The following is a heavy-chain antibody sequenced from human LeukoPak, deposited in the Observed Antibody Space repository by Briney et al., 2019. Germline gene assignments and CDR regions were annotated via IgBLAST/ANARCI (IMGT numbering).Heavy chain of an antibody. D-gene: IGHD5-18*01. J-gene: IGHJ4*02. CDR3: AREGSSYGYRHFDY. CDR1: GGSFSGYY. Sequence: PSETLSLTCAVYGGSFSGYYWSWIRQPPGKGLEWIGEINHSGSTYYNPSLKSRVTISVDTSKNQFSLKLSSVTAADTAVYYCAREGSSYGYRHFDYWGQGTLVTVSS. V-gene: IGHV4-34*01. CDR2: INHSGST.